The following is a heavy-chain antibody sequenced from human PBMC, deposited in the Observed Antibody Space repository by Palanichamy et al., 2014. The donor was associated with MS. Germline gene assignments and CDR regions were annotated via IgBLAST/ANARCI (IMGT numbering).Heavy chain of an antibody. J-gene: IGHJ4*02. CDR1: GLTFSTHV. CDR3: AGWAGSISTYYGPFDY. Sequence: EVQLLESGEAWYSLGGPVRLSCAASGLTFSTHVMSWVRQAPGKGLEWVSVITGSGGSTDYADSVKGRFTISRDNSRNTLYLQMNSLRAEDTAVYHCAGWAGSISTYYGPFDYWGQGTLVTVSS. CDR2: ITGSGGST. V-gene: IGHV3-23*01. D-gene: IGHD3-10*01.